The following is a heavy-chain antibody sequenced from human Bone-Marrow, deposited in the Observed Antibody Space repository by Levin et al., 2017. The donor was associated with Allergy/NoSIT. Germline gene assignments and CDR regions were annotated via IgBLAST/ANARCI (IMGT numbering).Heavy chain of an antibody. CDR2: VYYTGSA. CDR3: AGGPNSPYYYYYGLDV. V-gene: IGHV4-39*07. D-gene: IGHD2/OR15-2a*01. Sequence: SETLSLTCTVSGDSISNDNYYWAWIRQPPGKGLEWIGSVYYTGSAYYNPSLKTRLTMSVDTSKNQFSLRFNSVTAADTAIYYWAGGPNSPYYYYYGLDVWGQGTAVTVSS. J-gene: IGHJ6*02. CDR1: GDSISNDNYY.